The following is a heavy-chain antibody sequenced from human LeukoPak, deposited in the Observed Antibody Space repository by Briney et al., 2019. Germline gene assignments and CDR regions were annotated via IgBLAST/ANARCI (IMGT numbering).Heavy chain of an antibody. CDR1: GGSISSGGYY. D-gene: IGHD2-15*01. V-gene: IGHV4-30-2*01. J-gene: IGHJ4*02. CDR3: ARDRIGFLDY. Sequence: PSQTLSLTCTVSGGSISSGGYYWSWIRQPPGKGLEWIGYIYHSGSTYYNPSLKSRVTISVDRSKNQFSLKLSSVTAADTAVYYCARDRIGFLDYWGQGTLVTVSS. CDR2: IYHSGST.